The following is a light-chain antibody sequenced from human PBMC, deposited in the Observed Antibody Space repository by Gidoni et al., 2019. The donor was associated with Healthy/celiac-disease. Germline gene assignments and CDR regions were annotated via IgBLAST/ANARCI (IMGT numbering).Light chain of an antibody. Sequence: EIVLTHPPATLSLSPGERATPSCRASQLVSSYLACYQQKPGQAPRLLIYDASNRATGIPARFSGSGSGTDFTLTISSLEPEDFAVYYGQQRSNWHPITFGQGTRLEIK. J-gene: IGKJ5*01. CDR1: QLVSSY. CDR2: DAS. CDR3: QQRSNWHPIT. V-gene: IGKV3-11*01.